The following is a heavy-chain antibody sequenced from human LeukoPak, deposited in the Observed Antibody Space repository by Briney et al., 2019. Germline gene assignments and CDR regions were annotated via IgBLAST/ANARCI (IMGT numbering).Heavy chain of an antibody. V-gene: IGHV3-21*01. CDR3: ARALTRILVVGYYMDV. CDR2: ISSSSSYI. Sequence: GGSLRLSCAASGFTFSCYSMNWVRQAPGKGLEWVSSISSSSSYIYYADSVKGRFTISRDNAKNSLYLQMNSLRAEDTAVYYCARALTRILVVGYYMDVWGKGTTVPVSS. J-gene: IGHJ6*03. D-gene: IGHD2-15*01. CDR1: GFTFSCYS.